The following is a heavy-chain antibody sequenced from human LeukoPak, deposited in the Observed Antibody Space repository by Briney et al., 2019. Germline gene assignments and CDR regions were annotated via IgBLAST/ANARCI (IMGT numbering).Heavy chain of an antibody. CDR2: ISSSGSTI. CDR3: ARDHYGYCSSTSCYTKSYGMDV. V-gene: IGHV3-48*03. Sequence: PGGSLRLSCAASGFTFSSDEMNWVRQAPGKGLECVSYISSSGSTIYYADSVKGRFTISRDNAKNSLYLQMNSLRAEDTAVYYCARDHYGYCSSTSCYTKSYGMDVWGQGTTVTVSS. D-gene: IGHD2-2*02. CDR1: GFTFSSDE. J-gene: IGHJ6*02.